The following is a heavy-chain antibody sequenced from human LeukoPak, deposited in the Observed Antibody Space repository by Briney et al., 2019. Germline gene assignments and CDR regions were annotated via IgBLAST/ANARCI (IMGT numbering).Heavy chain of an antibody. J-gene: IGHJ5*02. CDR2: ISSSSSYI. D-gene: IGHD6-13*01. V-gene: IGHV3-21*04. CDR1: GFTFSSYS. Sequence: GGSLRLSCAASGFTFSSYSMNWVRQAPGKGLEWVSSISSSSSYIYYADSVKGRFTISRDNSKNTLYLQMNSLRAEDTAVYYCAKGDQQQLVRNWFDPWGQGTLVTVSS. CDR3: AKGDQQQLVRNWFDP.